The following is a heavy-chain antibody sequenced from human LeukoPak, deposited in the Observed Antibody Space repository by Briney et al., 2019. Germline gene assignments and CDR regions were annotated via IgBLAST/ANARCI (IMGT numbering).Heavy chain of an antibody. Sequence: PGGSLRLSCAASGFTFSSYGMHWVRQAPGKGLEWVAVISYDGSNKYYADSVKGRFTISRDNSKNTLYLQMNSLRAEDTAVYYCAKDGTDCSGGSCYYNWFDPWGRGTLVTVSS. D-gene: IGHD2-15*01. J-gene: IGHJ5*02. V-gene: IGHV3-30*18. CDR1: GFTFSSYG. CDR3: AKDGTDCSGGSCYYNWFDP. CDR2: ISYDGSNK.